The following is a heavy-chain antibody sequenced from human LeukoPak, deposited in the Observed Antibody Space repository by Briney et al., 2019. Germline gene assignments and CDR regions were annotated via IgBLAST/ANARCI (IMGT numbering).Heavy chain of an antibody. D-gene: IGHD6-19*01. V-gene: IGHV3-72*01. Sequence: GGSLRLSCAASGFIFSDHYMDWVRQAPGKGLEWVGRSRNKANNYTIEYAASVKGRFIISRDGSKNSLYLQMNSLKTEDTAVYYCARGRAVAGNDDYRGQGTLVTVSS. CDR2: SRNKANNYTI. CDR3: ARGRAVAGNDDY. J-gene: IGHJ4*02. CDR1: GFIFSDHY.